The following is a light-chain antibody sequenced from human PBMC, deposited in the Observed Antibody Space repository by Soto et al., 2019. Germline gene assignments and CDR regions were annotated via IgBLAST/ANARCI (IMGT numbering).Light chain of an antibody. CDR2: DVN. CDR3: CSYTSSSTHV. V-gene: IGLV2-14*03. J-gene: IGLJ1*01. CDR1: SSDVGGYNF. Sequence: QSALTQPASVSGSPGQSITISCTGTSSDVGGYNFVSWYQQHPGKVPKLMIFDVNRRPSGVSDRFSGSKSGNTASLTISELQAEDEGDYYCCSYTSSSTHVFGSGTKVTVL.